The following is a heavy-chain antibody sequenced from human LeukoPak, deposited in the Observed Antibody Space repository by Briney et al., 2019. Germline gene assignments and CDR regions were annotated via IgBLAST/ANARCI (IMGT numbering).Heavy chain of an antibody. CDR2: ISSSGSTI. D-gene: IGHD4-17*01. CDR1: GFTFSTYS. J-gene: IGHJ6*03. CDR3: ARGATVWARMDV. Sequence: GGSLRLSCAASGFTFSTYSMNWARQAPGKGLEWVSYISSSGSTIYYADSVKGRFTTSRDNAKNSLYLQMNSLRAEDTAVYYCARGATVWARMDVWGKGTTVTVSS. V-gene: IGHV3-48*04.